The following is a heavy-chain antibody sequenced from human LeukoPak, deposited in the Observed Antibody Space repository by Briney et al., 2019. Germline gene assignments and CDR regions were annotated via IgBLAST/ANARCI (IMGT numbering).Heavy chain of an antibody. D-gene: IGHD3-22*01. Sequence: PSETLSLTCTVSGGSISSYYWSWIRQPPGKGLEWVGYIYYSGSTNYNPSLKSRVTISVDTSKNQFSLKLSSVTAADTAVYYCARYSSGYEKKGAFDIWGQGTMVTVSS. CDR3: ARYSSGYEKKGAFDI. J-gene: IGHJ3*02. V-gene: IGHV4-59*01. CDR2: IYYSGST. CDR1: GGSISSYY.